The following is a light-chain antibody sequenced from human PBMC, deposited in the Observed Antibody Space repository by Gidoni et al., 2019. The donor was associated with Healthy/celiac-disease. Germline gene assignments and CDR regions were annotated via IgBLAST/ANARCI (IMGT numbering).Light chain of an antibody. Sequence: ELVMTQSPATLSVSPGERATLSCRASQSVSSNLAWYQQKPGQAPRLLIYGASTRATGIPARFSGSGSGTKFTLTISSLQSEDFAVYYCQQYNNWPPHTFGQGTKLEIK. J-gene: IGKJ2*01. CDR2: GAS. CDR3: QQYNNWPPHT. CDR1: QSVSSN. V-gene: IGKV3-15*01.